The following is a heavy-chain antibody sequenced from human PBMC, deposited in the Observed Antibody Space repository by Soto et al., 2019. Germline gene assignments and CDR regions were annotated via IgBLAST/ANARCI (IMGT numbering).Heavy chain of an antibody. V-gene: IGHV4-34*01. J-gene: IGHJ4*02. Sequence: SETLSLTCAVYGGSFSGYYWSWIRQPPGKGLEWIGEINHSGSTNYNPSLKSRVTISVDTSKNQFSLKLSSVTAADTAVYYCAPPPDYYDSSGYYHRWGQGTLVTVS. CDR1: GGSFSGYY. CDR3: APPPDYYDSSGYYHR. CDR2: INHSGST. D-gene: IGHD3-22*01.